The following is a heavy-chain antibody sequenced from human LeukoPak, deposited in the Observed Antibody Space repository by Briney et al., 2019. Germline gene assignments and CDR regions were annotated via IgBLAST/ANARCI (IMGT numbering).Heavy chain of an antibody. CDR2: MWYDGSNK. D-gene: IGHD3-10*01. Sequence: PGGSLRLSCAASGFTFSSYGMHWVRQAPGKGLEWVAVMWYDGSNKYYADSVKGRFTISRDNSKNTLYLQMNSLRAEDTAVYYCARSYYGSGSLAKYWGQGTLVTVSS. CDR1: GFTFSSYG. CDR3: ARSYYGSGSLAKY. J-gene: IGHJ4*02. V-gene: IGHV3-33*01.